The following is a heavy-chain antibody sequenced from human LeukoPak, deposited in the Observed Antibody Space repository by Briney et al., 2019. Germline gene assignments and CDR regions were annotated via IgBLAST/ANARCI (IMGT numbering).Heavy chain of an antibody. J-gene: IGHJ4*02. D-gene: IGHD6-13*01. Sequence: SETPSLTCTVSGGSISSYYWSWIRQPPGKGLEWIGYIYYSGSTNYNPSLKSQVTISVDTSKNQFSLKLSSVTAADTAVYYCATGIAAAGSDYWGQGTLVTVSS. CDR2: IYYSGST. CDR1: GGSISSYY. CDR3: ATGIAAAGSDY. V-gene: IGHV4-59*01.